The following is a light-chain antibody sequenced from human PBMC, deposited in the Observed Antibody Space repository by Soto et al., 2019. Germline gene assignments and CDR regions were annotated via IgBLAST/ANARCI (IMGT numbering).Light chain of an antibody. CDR3: QQYDTYWT. CDR1: QSISRW. Sequence: DIQLTQSPSTLSASVGDRVTITCRASQSISRWLAWFQQKPGKAPKLLIFDASILQSGVPSRFSGSGSGTEFTLTISSLQADDFATYYCQQYDTYWTFGQGTKVDI. CDR2: DAS. J-gene: IGKJ1*01. V-gene: IGKV1-5*01.